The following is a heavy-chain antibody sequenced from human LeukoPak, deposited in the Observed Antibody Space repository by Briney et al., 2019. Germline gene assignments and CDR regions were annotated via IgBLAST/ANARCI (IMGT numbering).Heavy chain of an antibody. CDR2: MSYDGSNK. CDR3: ARGTQLVSDYFDY. V-gene: IGHV3-30-3*01. J-gene: IGHJ4*02. D-gene: IGHD6-6*01. CDR1: GFTFSSYA. Sequence: GGSLRLSCAASGFTFSSYAMHWVRQAPGKGLEWVAVMSYDGSNKYYADSVEGRFTISRDNSKNTLYLQMNSLRAEDTAVYYCARGTQLVSDYFDYWGQGTLVTVSS.